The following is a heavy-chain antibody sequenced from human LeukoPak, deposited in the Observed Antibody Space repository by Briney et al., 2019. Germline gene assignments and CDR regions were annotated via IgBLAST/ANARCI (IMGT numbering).Heavy chain of an antibody. CDR3: ARGVTMIVVVNRPNAFDI. V-gene: IGHV1-69*04. J-gene: IGHJ3*02. D-gene: IGHD3-22*01. CDR2: IIPILGIA. CDR1: GGTFSSYA. Sequence: ASVKVSCKASGGTFSSYAISWVRQAPGQGLEWMGRIIPILGIANYAQKFQGRVTITADKSTSTAYMELSSLRSEDTAVYYCARGVTMIVVVNRPNAFDIWGQGTMVTVSS.